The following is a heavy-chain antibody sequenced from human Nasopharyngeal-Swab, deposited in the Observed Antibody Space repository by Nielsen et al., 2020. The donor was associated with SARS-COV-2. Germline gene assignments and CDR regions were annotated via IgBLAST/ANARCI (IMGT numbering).Heavy chain of an antibody. CDR3: ARARGGYGDYYYYYYTDV. D-gene: IGHD4-17*01. V-gene: IGHV6-1*01. Sequence: SETLSLTCAISGDSVSSSSAAWNWIRQSPSRGLEWLGRTYYRSKWYNDYAVSVKSRITINPATSKNQFSLHLTSVTPADTAVYYCARARGGYGDYYYYYYTDVWGKGTTVTVSS. CDR1: GDSVSSSSAA. CDR2: TYYRSKWYN. J-gene: IGHJ6*03.